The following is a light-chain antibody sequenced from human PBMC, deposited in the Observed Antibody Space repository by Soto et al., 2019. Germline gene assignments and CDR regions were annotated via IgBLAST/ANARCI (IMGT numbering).Light chain of an antibody. CDR1: QSLVYSNGYTY. V-gene: IGKV2-28*01. CDR2: LCS. Sequence: DIVMTHSPLSLPVTPGEPASISSRSSQSLVYSNGYTYLDWYLQKPGHSPQRLIYLCSNRASGGVDGFSCSGSCTNVTLNNSRVVDEDVGVYYYWLALQSPPYTFGQGPKLEIK. J-gene: IGKJ2*01. CDR3: WLALQSPPYT.